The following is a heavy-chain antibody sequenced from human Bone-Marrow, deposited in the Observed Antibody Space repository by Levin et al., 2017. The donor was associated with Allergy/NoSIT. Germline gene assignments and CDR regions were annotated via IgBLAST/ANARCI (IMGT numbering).Heavy chain of an antibody. Sequence: PGGSLRLSCAASGFTFSSYAMHWVRQAPGKGLEWVAVISYDGSNKYYADSVKGRFTISRDNSKNTLYLQMNSLRAEDTAVYYCARRGHCSGGSCYYRFPYGMDVWGQGTTVTVSS. CDR3: ARRGHCSGGSCYYRFPYGMDV. J-gene: IGHJ6*02. CDR2: ISYDGSNK. D-gene: IGHD2-15*01. CDR1: GFTFSSYA. V-gene: IGHV3-30-3*01.